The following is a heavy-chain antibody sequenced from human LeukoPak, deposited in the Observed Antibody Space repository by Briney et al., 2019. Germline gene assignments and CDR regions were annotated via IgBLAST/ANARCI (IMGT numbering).Heavy chain of an antibody. D-gene: IGHD2/OR15-2a*01. V-gene: IGHV4-28*01. CDR1: GHSISSNNW. CDR3: ARILRGSYGMDV. CDR2: IYYSGTT. J-gene: IGHJ6*02. Sequence: PSETLSLTCAVSGHSISSNNWWGWIRQLPGKGLEWIGYIYYSGTTYYNPSLKSRVAMSVDTSKNQFSLKLSSVTAADTAVYYCARILRGSYGMDVWGQGTTVTVSS.